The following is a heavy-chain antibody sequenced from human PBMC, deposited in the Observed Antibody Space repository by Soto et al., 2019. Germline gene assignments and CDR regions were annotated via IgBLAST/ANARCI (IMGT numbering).Heavy chain of an antibody. CDR1: GGSFRTYS. D-gene: IGHD3-16*01. J-gene: IGHJ6*02. Sequence: QVQLLQSGAEVKKPGSSVRVSCEASGGSFRTYSISWVRQAPGQGLEWMGEIIPIFGTVNYAQKFQGRVTITAGEPTTTVYMDLRRLRSEDKAVYYCAKGAVAGTPTSYYEYGMDVWGQGTTVTVSS. CDR3: AKGAVAGTPTSYYEYGMDV. CDR2: IIPIFGTV. V-gene: IGHV1-69*12.